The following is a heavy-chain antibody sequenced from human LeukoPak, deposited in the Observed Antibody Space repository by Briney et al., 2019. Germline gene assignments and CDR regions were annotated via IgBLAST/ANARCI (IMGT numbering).Heavy chain of an antibody. Sequence: GGSLRLSCAASGFTFSSYGMHWVRQAPGKGLEWVAVISYDGSNKYYADSVKGRFTISRDNSKNTLYLQMNSLRAEDTAVYYCARVGRQLGQPFDYWGQGTLVTVSS. CDR3: ARVGRQLGQPFDY. D-gene: IGHD6-6*01. CDR1: GFTFSSYG. J-gene: IGHJ4*02. V-gene: IGHV3-30*03. CDR2: ISYDGSNK.